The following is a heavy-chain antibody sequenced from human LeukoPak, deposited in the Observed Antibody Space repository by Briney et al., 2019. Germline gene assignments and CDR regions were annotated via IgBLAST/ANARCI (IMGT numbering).Heavy chain of an antibody. J-gene: IGHJ4*02. CDR1: GFTFSSAW. CDR2: IKSKTDGGTT. Sequence: PGGSLRLSCAASGFTFSSAWMSWVRQAPGKGLEWVGRIKSKTDGGTTDYAAPVKGRFTISRDDSKNTLYLQMNSLKTEDTAVYYCTTYDSSGYPDYWGQGTLVTVSS. V-gene: IGHV3-15*01. D-gene: IGHD3-22*01. CDR3: TTYDSSGYPDY.